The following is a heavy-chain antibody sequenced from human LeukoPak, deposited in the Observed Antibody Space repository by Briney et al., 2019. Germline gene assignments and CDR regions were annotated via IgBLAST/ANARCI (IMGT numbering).Heavy chain of an antibody. CDR2: IWYDGSNK. J-gene: IGHJ4*02. V-gene: IGHV3-33*01. D-gene: IGHD6-13*01. Sequence: LRLSCAASGFTFSSYGMHWVRQAPGKGLEWVAVIWYDGSNKYYTDSVKGRFTISRDNSKNTLYLQMNSLRAEDTAVYYCARGGNSSWYVPFDYWGQGTLVTVSS. CDR3: ARGGNSSWYVPFDY. CDR1: GFTFSSYG.